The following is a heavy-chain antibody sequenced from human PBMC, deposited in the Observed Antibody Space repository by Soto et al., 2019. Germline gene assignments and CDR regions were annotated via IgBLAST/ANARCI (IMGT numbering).Heavy chain of an antibody. CDR1: GGSISSSSYY. D-gene: IGHD3-9*01. Sequence: QLQLQESGPGLVKPSETLSLTCTVSGGSISSSSYYWGWIRQPPGKGLEWIGSIYYSGSTYYNPSLRSRVTISVDTSNNQFYLQLSSVTAADTAVYYCARHMDQQTIFRWFDPWGQGTLVTVSS. CDR2: IYYSGST. V-gene: IGHV4-39*01. CDR3: ARHMDQQTIFRWFDP. J-gene: IGHJ5*02.